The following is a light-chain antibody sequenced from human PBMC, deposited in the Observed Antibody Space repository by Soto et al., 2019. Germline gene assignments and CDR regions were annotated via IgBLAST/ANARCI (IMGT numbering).Light chain of an antibody. CDR3: QQRSNWPWT. V-gene: IGKV3-11*01. CDR2: DAS. CDR1: QSVSSY. J-gene: IGKJ1*01. Sequence: EIVLTQSPATLSWSPWEIGTLSGMASQSVSSYLAWYQQKPGQAPRLLIYDASNRATGIPARFSGSGSGTDFTLTISSLEPEDFAVYYCQQRSNWPWTFGQGTKVDIK.